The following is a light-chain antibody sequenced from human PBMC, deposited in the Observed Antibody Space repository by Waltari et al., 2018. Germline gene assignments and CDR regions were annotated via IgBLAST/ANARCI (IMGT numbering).Light chain of an antibody. CDR1: SSDY. V-gene: IGLV2-8*01. J-gene: IGLJ3*02. Sequence: QSALTQPPSASGSPGQSVTISCTGTSSDYVSWFQHHPGKAPKLMIYEVSKRPSGVPYRFSGSKSGNTASLTVSGLQADEEAHYDCSSYADNTLVFGGGTKRTVL. CDR2: EVS. CDR3: SSYADNTLV.